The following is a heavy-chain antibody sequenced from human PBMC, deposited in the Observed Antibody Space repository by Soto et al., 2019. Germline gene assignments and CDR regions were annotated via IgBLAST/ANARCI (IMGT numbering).Heavy chain of an antibody. CDR1: GFTFSSYG. Sequence: GGSLRLSCAASGFTFSSYGMHWVRQAPGKGLEWVAVIWYDGSNKYYADSVKGRFTISRDNSKNTLYLQMNSLRAEDTAVYYCARDVTMVRGAIHYYYYYGMDVWGQGTTVTVSS. CDR3: ARDVTMVRGAIHYYYYYGMDV. V-gene: IGHV3-33*01. CDR2: IWYDGSNK. D-gene: IGHD3-10*01. J-gene: IGHJ6*02.